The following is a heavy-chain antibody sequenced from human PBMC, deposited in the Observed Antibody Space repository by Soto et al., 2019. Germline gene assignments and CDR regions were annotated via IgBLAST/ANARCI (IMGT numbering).Heavy chain of an antibody. Sequence: EVQLVESGGGLVQPGGSLRLSCAASGFTFSSYSMNWVRQAPGKGLEWVSYISSSSSTIYYADSVKGRFTISRDNAKKSLDLQMNSLRAEDTAVYYCAYCSGSHFDYLGQGTLVTVSS. J-gene: IGHJ4*02. CDR1: GFTFSSYS. V-gene: IGHV3-48*01. CDR2: ISSSSSTI. CDR3: AYCSGSHFDY. D-gene: IGHD3-10*01.